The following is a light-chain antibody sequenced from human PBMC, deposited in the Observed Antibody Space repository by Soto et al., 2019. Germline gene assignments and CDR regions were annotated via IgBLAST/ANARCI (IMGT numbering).Light chain of an antibody. CDR3: QQYNKWPLT. CDR1: QSVPSY. V-gene: IGKV3D-15*01. Sequence: EIVLTQFPATLSLSPGDRATLSCRASQSVPSYLAWYQQKPGQAPRLLIFGAFTRATGVPVRFSGSGSGTEFTITVSSLQSEDVAVYFCQQYNKWPLTFGGGTRVEIK. J-gene: IGKJ4*01. CDR2: GAF.